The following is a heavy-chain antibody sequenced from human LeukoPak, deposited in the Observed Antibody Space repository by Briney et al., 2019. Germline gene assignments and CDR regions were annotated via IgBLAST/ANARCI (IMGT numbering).Heavy chain of an antibody. V-gene: IGHV3-15*01. Sequence: GGSLRLSCAASGFTLSNAWMSWVRQAPGEGLGWVGRIKSKTDGGTTDYAAPVKGTFTISRDDSKNTLYLQMNSPETEDTAVYYCTTGGAGYSYGSLSNFDYWGQGTLVTVSS. D-gene: IGHD5-18*01. J-gene: IGHJ4*02. CDR3: TTGGAGYSYGSLSNFDY. CDR2: IKSKTDGGTT. CDR1: GFTLSNAW.